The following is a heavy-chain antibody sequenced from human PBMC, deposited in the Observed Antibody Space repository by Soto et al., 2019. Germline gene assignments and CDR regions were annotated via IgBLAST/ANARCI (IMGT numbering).Heavy chain of an antibody. V-gene: IGHV4-30-2*01. CDR3: ARGGYDILTGYYTHWFDP. J-gene: IGHJ5*02. Sequence: SETLSLTCAVSGGSISSGGYSWSWIRQPPGKGLEWIGYIYHSGSTYYNPSLKSRVTISVDRSKNQFSLKLSSVTAADTAVYYCARGGYDILTGYYTHWFDPWGQGTLVTVSS. D-gene: IGHD3-9*01. CDR1: GGSISSGGYS. CDR2: IYHSGST.